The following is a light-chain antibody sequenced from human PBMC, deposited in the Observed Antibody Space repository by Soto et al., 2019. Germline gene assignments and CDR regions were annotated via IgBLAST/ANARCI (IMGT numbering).Light chain of an antibody. CDR2: HAS. J-gene: IGKJ1*01. V-gene: IGKV1-13*02. CDR3: HQYQSYS. Sequence: IHLTQSPSFLSASVGDRVTITCRPSQAVPNNMAWYQQKPGTAPKLLIYHASNLESGVPSRFSGSGSGTDFTLTISSLQPDDFATYYCHQYQSYSFGQGTKVDIK. CDR1: QAVPNN.